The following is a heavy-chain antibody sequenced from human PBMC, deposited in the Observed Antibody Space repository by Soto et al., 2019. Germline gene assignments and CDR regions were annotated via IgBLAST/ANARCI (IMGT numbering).Heavy chain of an antibody. D-gene: IGHD6-19*01. J-gene: IGHJ5*02. CDR1: GGAIGGYY. V-gene: IGHV4-59*08. CDR2: ASYSGGT. CDR3: ARHGSDSGWFFFDP. Sequence: KPSETLSLTCSLSGGAIGGYYWSWIRQPPGKALEWIGYASYSGGTDYHPSLKSRVSISIDTSKDQFSPKMISVTAADTAVYYCARHGSDSGWFFFDPWGQGALVTVSS.